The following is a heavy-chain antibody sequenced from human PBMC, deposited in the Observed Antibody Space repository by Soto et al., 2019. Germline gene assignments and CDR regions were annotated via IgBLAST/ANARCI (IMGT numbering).Heavy chain of an antibody. Sequence: SETLSLTCAVYGGSFSGYYWSWIRQPPGKGLEWIGEINHSGSTNYNPSLKSRVTISVDTSKNQFSLKLSSVTAADTAVYYCARVEAYYDFWSGYRPYNWFDPWGQGTLVPSPQ. CDR1: GGSFSGYY. CDR3: ARVEAYYDFWSGYRPYNWFDP. V-gene: IGHV4-34*01. CDR2: INHSGST. J-gene: IGHJ5*02. D-gene: IGHD3-3*01.